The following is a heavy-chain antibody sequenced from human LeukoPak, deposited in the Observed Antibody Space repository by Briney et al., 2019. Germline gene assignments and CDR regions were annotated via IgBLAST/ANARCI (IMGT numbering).Heavy chain of an antibody. CDR2: LTGDESSI. CDR1: GFTFSSYW. J-gene: IGHJ6*02. Sequence: HPAASLRLSCAASGFTFSSYWMHWVRQVPGKGLVWVAHLTGDESSIYYADSVKGRFTISRDNAKSTLYLQMNSLRVEDTAVYYCARDRGYSPDVWGQGTTVTVSS. V-gene: IGHV3-74*01. CDR3: ARDRGYSPDV. D-gene: IGHD5-18*01.